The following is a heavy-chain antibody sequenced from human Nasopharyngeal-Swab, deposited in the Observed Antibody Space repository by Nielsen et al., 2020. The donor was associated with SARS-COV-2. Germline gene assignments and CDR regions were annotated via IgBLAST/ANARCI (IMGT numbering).Heavy chain of an antibody. CDR1: GVSISSGGYY. CDR3: ARAMIVVVINAFDI. Sequence: SETLSCTCNVSGVSISSGGYYWIWIRQHAGKGLEWIGDIYYSGSSYYNPSLKRRVTISVDTSKNQFSLKLSPVTAADTAVYYCARAMIVVVINAFDIWGQGTMVTVSS. J-gene: IGHJ3*02. CDR2: IYYSGSS. D-gene: IGHD3-22*01. V-gene: IGHV4-31*03.